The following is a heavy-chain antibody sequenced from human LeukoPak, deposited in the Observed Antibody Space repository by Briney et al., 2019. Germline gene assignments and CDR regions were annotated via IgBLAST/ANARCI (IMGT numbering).Heavy chain of an antibody. J-gene: IGHJ4*02. CDR2: IYYSGST. CDR3: ARADDSSGYYFNSFDY. V-gene: IGHV4-59*12. Sequence: SETLSLTCTVSGGSISNYYWSWIRQPPGKGLEWIGYIYYSGSTNYNPSLKSRVTISVDTSKNQFSLKLSSVTAADTAVYYCARADDSSGYYFNSFDYWGQGTLVTVSS. CDR1: GGSISNYY. D-gene: IGHD3-22*01.